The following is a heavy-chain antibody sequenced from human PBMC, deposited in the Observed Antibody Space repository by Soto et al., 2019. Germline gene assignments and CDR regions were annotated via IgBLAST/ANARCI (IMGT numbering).Heavy chain of an antibody. D-gene: IGHD4-17*01. CDR1: GGSFSGYY. J-gene: IGHJ4*02. CDR3: ARDAYYGDYFDY. V-gene: IGHV4-34*01. Sequence: QVQLQQWGAGLLKPSETLSLTCAVYGGSFSGYYWSWIRQPPGKGLEWIGEINHSGSTNYNPSLKSRVTISVDTSKNQFSLKLSSVTAAGTAVYYCARDAYYGDYFDYWGQGTLVTVSS. CDR2: INHSGST.